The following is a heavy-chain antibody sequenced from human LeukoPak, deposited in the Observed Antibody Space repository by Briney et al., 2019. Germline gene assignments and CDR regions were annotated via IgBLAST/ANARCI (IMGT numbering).Heavy chain of an antibody. J-gene: IGHJ4*02. CDR1: EFIFSDYW. CDR2: IKQGGREE. Sequence: GGSLRLSCAASEFIFSDYWMSWVRQAPGKGLEWVANIKQGGREEKYVGSVKGRFTISRDNSKNTLYLQMNSLRAEDTAVYYCARGGTGSYWLYFDYWGQGTLVTVSS. CDR3: ARGGTGSYWLYFDY. V-gene: IGHV3-7*01. D-gene: IGHD1-26*01.